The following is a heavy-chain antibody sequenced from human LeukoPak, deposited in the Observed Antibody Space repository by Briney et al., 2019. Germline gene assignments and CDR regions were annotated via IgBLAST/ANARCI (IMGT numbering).Heavy chain of an antibody. Sequence: GGSLRLSCAASGFTFSSYGMHWVRQAPGKGLEWVAVISYDGSNKYYADSVKGRFTISRDNSKNTLYLQMNSLRAEDTAVYYCAKDRQTYHFDYWGQGTLVTVSS. V-gene: IGHV3-30*18. CDR2: ISYDGSNK. CDR1: GFTFSSYG. D-gene: IGHD2-2*01. CDR3: AKDRQTYHFDY. J-gene: IGHJ4*02.